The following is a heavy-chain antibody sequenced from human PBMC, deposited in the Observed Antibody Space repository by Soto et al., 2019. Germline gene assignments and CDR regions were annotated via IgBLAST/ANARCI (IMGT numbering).Heavy chain of an antibody. CDR1: GFTFSRSA. D-gene: IGHD2-21*02. V-gene: IGHV3-23*01. J-gene: IGHJ4*02. CDR3: AREDPFAVVTKEPHFDY. CDR2: ISGSGGNT. Sequence: VQLLESGGDLVQPGGSLRLSCAASGFTFSRSAMSWVRQAPGKGLEWVSAISGSGGNTYYTDSVKGRFTISRDNSKNTLYLQMNSLRVEDTAVYYCAREDPFAVVTKEPHFDYWGQGTLVTVSS.